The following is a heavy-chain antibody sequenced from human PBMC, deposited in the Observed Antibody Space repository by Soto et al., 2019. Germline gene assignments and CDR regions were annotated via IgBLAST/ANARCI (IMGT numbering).Heavy chain of an antibody. V-gene: IGHV4-39*01. CDR2: IYYSGST. J-gene: IGHJ4*02. CDR1: GGSISSRSYY. CDR3: ARYLDILTGYYGSYFDY. D-gene: IGHD3-9*01. Sequence: PSETLSLTCTVSGGSISSRSYYWGWIRQPPGKGLEWIGNIYYSGSTYYNPSLKSRVTISVDTSKNQFSLKLSSVTAADTAVYYCARYLDILTGYYGSYFDYWGQGTLVTVSS.